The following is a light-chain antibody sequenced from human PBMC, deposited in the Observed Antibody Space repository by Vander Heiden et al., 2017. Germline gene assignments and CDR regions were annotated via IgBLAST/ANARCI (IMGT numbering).Light chain of an antibody. CDR3: QQSYSTLHT. CDR2: AAS. Sequence: DIRMTQSPSSLSASVGDRVTITCRASQSISSYLNWYQQKPGKAPKLLIYAASSLQSGVPSRFSGSGSGTDFTLTISSLQPEDFATYYCQQSYSTLHTFGGGTKVEIK. CDR1: QSISSY. V-gene: IGKV1-39*01. J-gene: IGKJ4*01.